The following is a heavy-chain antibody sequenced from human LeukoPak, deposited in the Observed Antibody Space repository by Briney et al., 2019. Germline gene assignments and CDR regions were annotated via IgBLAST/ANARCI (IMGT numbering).Heavy chain of an antibody. CDR2: IYYSGST. V-gene: IGHV4-39*01. D-gene: IGHD3-16*01. Sequence: SSETLSLTCTVSGGSISSSSYYWGWLRQPPGKGLEWIGSIYYSGSTYYNPSLKSRVTISVDTSKNQFSLRLSSVTAADTAVYYCASHLGGHYWGQGTLVTVSS. CDR1: GGSISSSSYY. J-gene: IGHJ4*02. CDR3: ASHLGGHY.